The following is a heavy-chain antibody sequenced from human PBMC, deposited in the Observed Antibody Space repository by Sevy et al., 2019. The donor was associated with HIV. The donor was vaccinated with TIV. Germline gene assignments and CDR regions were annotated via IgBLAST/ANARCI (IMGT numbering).Heavy chain of an antibody. CDR3: AKDLRYYYDSSGFGAFDI. Sequence: GGSLRLSCAASGFTFSSYGMHWVRQAPGKGLEWVAVISYDGSNKYYADSVKGRFTISRDNSKNTLYLQMNSLRAEDTAVYYCAKDLRYYYDSSGFGAFDIWGQGTMATVSS. CDR2: ISYDGSNK. J-gene: IGHJ3*02. D-gene: IGHD3-22*01. CDR1: GFTFSSYG. V-gene: IGHV3-30*18.